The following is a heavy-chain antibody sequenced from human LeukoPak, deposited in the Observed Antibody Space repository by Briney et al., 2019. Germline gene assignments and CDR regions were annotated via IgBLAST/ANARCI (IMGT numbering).Heavy chain of an antibody. D-gene: IGHD3-16*02. CDR2: IKQDGSEK. Sequence: GGSLRLSCAASGFTFSSYWMSLVRQAPGKGLEGVANIKQDGSEKYYVDSVKGRFTISRDNAKNSLYLQMNSLRAEDTAVYYCARDMGTYDYVWGTYRLKSDYWGQGTLVTVSS. J-gene: IGHJ4*02. V-gene: IGHV3-7*01. CDR3: ARDMGTYDYVWGTYRLKSDY. CDR1: GFTFSSYW.